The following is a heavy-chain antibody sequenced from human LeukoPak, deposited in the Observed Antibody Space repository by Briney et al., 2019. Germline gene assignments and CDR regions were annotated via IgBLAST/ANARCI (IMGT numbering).Heavy chain of an antibody. CDR2: MNPNRGNT. J-gene: IGHJ5*02. CDR3: ASGSNVSDFWSGYPVLGWFDP. Sequence: GASVKVSCKASGYTFTSYDINWLRQATGQGLEWRGWMNPNRGNTGYAQKFQGRVTMTRHHSIRTAYLELSSLRSEDTAVYYCASGSNVSDFWSGYPVLGWFDPWGQGTLVTVSS. V-gene: IGHV1-8*01. CDR1: GYTFTSYD. D-gene: IGHD3-3*01.